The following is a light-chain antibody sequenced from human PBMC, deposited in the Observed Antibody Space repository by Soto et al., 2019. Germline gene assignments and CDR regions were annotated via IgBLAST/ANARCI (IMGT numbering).Light chain of an antibody. Sequence: QSVLTQPASVSGSPGQSITISCTGTSSDVGTYNLVAWYQQHPGKAPKLMIFEDNKRPSGVSDRFSGSKSGNTASLTISGLQTEDEADYYCCSFAGSRILYVFGAGTRSPS. CDR1: SSDVGTYNL. J-gene: IGLJ1*01. CDR3: CSFAGSRILYV. CDR2: EDN. V-gene: IGLV2-23*01.